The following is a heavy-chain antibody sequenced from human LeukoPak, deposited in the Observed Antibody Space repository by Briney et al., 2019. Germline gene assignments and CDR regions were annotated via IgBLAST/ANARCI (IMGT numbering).Heavy chain of an antibody. CDR2: INHSGST. J-gene: IGHJ4*02. D-gene: IGHD3-9*01. V-gene: IGHV4-34*01. Sequence: SETLSLTCAVYGGSFSGYYWSWIRQPPGKGLEWIGEINHSGSTNYNPSLKSQVTISVDTSKNQFSLKLSSVTAADTAVYYCARGFNRGYYDILTGYDHWGQGTLVTVSS. CDR3: ARGFNRGYYDILTGYDH. CDR1: GGSFSGYY.